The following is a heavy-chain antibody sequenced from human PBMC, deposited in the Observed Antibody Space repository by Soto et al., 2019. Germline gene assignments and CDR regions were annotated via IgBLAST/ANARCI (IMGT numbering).Heavy chain of an antibody. CDR3: ARAPRDQQASDP. Sequence: GASVKTSCKASGYTFTGYYMHGVRQAPGRGLEWMGWINPNSGGTNYAQKFQGRLTTTRDTSISTAYMELSRLRSDDTAVYYCARAPRDQQASDPCGQGTLVPLSS. CDR2: INPNSGGT. J-gene: IGHJ5*02. V-gene: IGHV1-2*02. CDR1: GYTFTGYY.